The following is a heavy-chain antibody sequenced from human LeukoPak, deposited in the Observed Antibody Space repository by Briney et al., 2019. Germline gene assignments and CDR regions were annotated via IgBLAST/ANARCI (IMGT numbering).Heavy chain of an antibody. CDR3: ARDCSGGSCYRY. V-gene: IGHV1-69*01. J-gene: IGHJ4*02. D-gene: IGHD2-15*01. CDR2: IIPIFGTA. CDR1: GGTFSSYA. Sequence: SVKVSCKASGGTFSSYAISWVRQAPGQGLEWMGGIIPIFGTANYAQKFQGRVTITADESTSTAYMELSSLRSEDTAVYYCARDCSGGSCYRYWGQGTLVTVSS.